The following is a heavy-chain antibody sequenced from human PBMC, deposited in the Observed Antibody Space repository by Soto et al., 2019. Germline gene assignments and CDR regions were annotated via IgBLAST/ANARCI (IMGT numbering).Heavy chain of an antibody. D-gene: IGHD3-10*01. Sequence: GGSLRLSCAASGFTFSSYAMSWVRQAPGKGLEWVSAISCSGGSTYYADSVKGRFTISRDNSKNTLYLQMNSLRAEDTAVYYCAKESYYYGSGSLPRGAFDIWGQGTMVTVSS. CDR3: AKESYYYGSGSLPRGAFDI. V-gene: IGHV3-23*01. CDR1: GFTFSSYA. J-gene: IGHJ3*02. CDR2: ISCSGGST.